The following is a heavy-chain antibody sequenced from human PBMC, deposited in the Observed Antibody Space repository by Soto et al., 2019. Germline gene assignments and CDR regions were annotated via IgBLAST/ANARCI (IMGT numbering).Heavy chain of an antibody. D-gene: IGHD3-10*01. CDR3: AKVFGYFPTPYYFDY. Sequence: GGSLRLSCAASGFTFSSYAMSWVRQAPGKGLEWVSAISGSGGSTYYADSVKGRFTISRDNSKNTLYLQMNSLRAEDTAVYYCAKVFGYFPTPYYFDYWGQGTLVTVSS. CDR2: ISGSGGST. V-gene: IGHV3-23*01. J-gene: IGHJ4*02. CDR1: GFTFSSYA.